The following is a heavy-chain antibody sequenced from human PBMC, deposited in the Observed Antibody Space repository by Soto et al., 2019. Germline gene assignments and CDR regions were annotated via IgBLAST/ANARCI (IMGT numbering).Heavy chain of an antibody. D-gene: IGHD6-13*01. CDR2: SSGSGGST. V-gene: IGHV3-23*01. CDR1: GFTFSSYA. J-gene: IGHJ5*02. CDR3: AKDLPREIAAAGTGWFDP. Sequence: EVQLLESGGGLVQPGGSLRLSCAASGFTFSSYAMSWVRQAPGKGLEWVSASSGSGGSTYYADSVKGRFTISRDNSKNTLYLQMNSLRAEDTAVYYCAKDLPREIAAAGTGWFDPWGQGTLVTVSS.